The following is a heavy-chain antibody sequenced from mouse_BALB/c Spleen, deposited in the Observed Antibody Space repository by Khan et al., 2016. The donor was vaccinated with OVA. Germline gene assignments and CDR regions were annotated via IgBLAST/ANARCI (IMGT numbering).Heavy chain of an antibody. CDR2: ISSGSSSI. J-gene: IGHJ2*01. CDR3: ARTGYYYFDY. D-gene: IGHD2-3*01. V-gene: IGHV5-17*02. CDR1: GFTFSGFG. Sequence: EVELVESGGGLVQTGGSRKLSCAASGFTFSGFGMHWVRQAPEKGLEWVAYISSGSSSIYYADTGKGRFTISRDNPKHTLFLQMTSLRSEDTAMYYCARTGYYYFDYWGQGTTLTVSS.